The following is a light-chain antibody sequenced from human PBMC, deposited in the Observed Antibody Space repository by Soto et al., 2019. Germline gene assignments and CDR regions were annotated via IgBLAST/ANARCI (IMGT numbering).Light chain of an antibody. J-gene: IGKJ1*01. V-gene: IGKV1-5*03. CDR3: QHDNSYPWT. Sequence: DIQLTQSPSTLSASVRDRVTITCRASQSIGSWVAWYQQKPGRAPNLLIHKASHLESGVPSRFSGSGSGTEFTLTISSLQPGDFATYYCQHDNSYPWTFGQGTKVDIK. CDR1: QSIGSW. CDR2: KAS.